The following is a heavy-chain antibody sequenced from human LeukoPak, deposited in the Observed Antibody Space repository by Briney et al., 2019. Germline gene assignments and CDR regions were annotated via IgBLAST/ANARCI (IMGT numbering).Heavy chain of an antibody. J-gene: IGHJ4*02. D-gene: IGHD2-21*01. CDR3: EREAPYCGGDCYSHFDY. Sequence: SVKVSCKASGGTFSSYAISWVRQAPGQGLEWMGGIIPIFGTANYAQKFQGRVTITADESTSTAYMELSSLRSEDTAVYYCEREAPYCGGDCYSHFDYWGQGTLVTVSS. V-gene: IGHV1-69*01. CDR2: IIPIFGTA. CDR1: GGTFSSYA.